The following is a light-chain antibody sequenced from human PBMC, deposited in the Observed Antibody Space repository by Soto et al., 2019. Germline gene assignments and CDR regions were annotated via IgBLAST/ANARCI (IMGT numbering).Light chain of an antibody. V-gene: IGLV1-47*01. CDR1: SSNIGTNY. Sequence: QSALTQPPSVSGTPGQRVTISCSGSSSNIGTNYVYWYQQLPGTAPKLLIYRNNQRPLGVPDRFSGSKSGTSASLAISGLRSEDEAEYYCAAWDDSLNVVFGGGTKLTVL. CDR3: AAWDDSLNVV. J-gene: IGLJ2*01. CDR2: RNN.